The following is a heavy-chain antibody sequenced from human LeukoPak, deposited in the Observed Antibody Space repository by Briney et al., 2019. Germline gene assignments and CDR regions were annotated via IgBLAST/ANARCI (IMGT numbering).Heavy chain of an antibody. Sequence: GGSLRLSCAASGFTFSSYAMHWVRQAPGKGLEWVAVISYDGSNKYYADSVKGRFTVSRDNPKNSLYLQMNSLRAEDTAVYYCATSSAWRFDYWGQGTLVTVSS. CDR3: ATSSAWRFDY. CDR1: GFTFSSYA. D-gene: IGHD6-13*01. J-gene: IGHJ4*02. CDR2: ISYDGSNK. V-gene: IGHV3-30*04.